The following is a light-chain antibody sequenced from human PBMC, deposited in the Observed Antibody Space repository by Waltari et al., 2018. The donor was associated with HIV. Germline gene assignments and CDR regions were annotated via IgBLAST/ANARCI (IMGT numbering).Light chain of an antibody. Sequence: QSALTQEASVSGTVGQKVTLSFTGDSNKLGASAVGWYQQISHGAPKTVMFGDSLPSGIPDRFSASKSGTTASLTISGLQPEDEADYYCSAWDYSLSARVFGGGTRLTVL. CDR1: SNKLGASA. CDR3: SAWDYSLSARV. V-gene: IGLV1-36*01. J-gene: IGLJ3*02. CDR2: GDS.